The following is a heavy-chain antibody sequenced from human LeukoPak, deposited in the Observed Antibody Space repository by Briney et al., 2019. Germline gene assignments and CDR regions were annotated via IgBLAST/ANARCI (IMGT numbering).Heavy chain of an antibody. CDR2: INPNSGGT. CDR3: ARGRSRDGYNWILEDY. CDR1: GYTFTGYY. Sequence: ASVKVSCKASGYTFTGYYMHWVRQAPGQGLEWMGWINPNSGGTNYAQNFQDRVTMTRDTSISTAYMELSWLTSDDTAVYYCARGRSRDGYNWILEDYWGQGTLVTVSS. V-gene: IGHV1-2*02. J-gene: IGHJ4*02. D-gene: IGHD5-24*01.